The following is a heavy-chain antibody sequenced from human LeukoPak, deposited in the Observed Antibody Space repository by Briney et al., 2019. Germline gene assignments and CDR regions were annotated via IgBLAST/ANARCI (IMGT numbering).Heavy chain of an antibody. CDR1: GYTFNSYG. Sequence: GASVKVSCRASGYTFNSYGISWVRQAPGQGLEWMGWISAYNGNTNYAQKLQGRVTMTTDTSTSTAYMELRSLRSDDTAVYYCAGEGKYNWFDPWGQGTLVTVSS. D-gene: IGHD3-10*01. J-gene: IGHJ5*02. CDR3: AGEGKYNWFDP. V-gene: IGHV1-18*01. CDR2: ISAYNGNT.